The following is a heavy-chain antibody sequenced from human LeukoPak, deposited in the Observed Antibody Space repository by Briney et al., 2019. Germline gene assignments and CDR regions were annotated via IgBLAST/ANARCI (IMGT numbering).Heavy chain of an antibody. D-gene: IGHD1-14*01. CDR1: GGSISSYY. CDR2: IYYSGST. Sequence: PSETLSLTCTASGGSISSYYWSWIRQPPGKGLEWIGYIYYSGSTNYNPSLKSRITISVDTSKNQFSLKLSSVTAADTAVYYCARLQGYNRHLDYWGQGTLVTVSS. J-gene: IGHJ4*02. CDR3: ARLQGYNRHLDY. V-gene: IGHV4-59*08.